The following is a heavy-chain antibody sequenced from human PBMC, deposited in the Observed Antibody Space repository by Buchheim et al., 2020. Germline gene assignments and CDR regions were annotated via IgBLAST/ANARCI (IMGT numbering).Heavy chain of an antibody. CDR2: IKQDGSDK. J-gene: IGHJ4*02. D-gene: IGHD2-2*02. Sequence: EVQLVESGGGSVQPGGSLRLSCVSSEFTFSYHWMGWVRQAPGKGLEWVAKIKQDGSDKYYVDSVKGRFTISRDNAKKSLNLQMDSLRVEDTAIYYCAKKVTYLADSWGQGTL. V-gene: IGHV3-7*01. CDR1: EFTFSYHW. CDR3: AKKVTYLADS.